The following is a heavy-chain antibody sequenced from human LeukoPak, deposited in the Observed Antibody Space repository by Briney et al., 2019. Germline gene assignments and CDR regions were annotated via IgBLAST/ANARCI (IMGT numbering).Heavy chain of an antibody. CDR2: ISYDGSNK. CDR1: GFTFSSYA. D-gene: IGHD5-12*01. Sequence: GGSLRLSCAASGFTFSSYAMHWVRQAPGKGLEWVAVISYDGSNKYYADSVKGRFTISRDNSKNTLYLQMNGLRAEDTAVYYCAREGLFSEDVDIVATFLASHAFDIWGQGTMVTVSS. J-gene: IGHJ3*02. CDR3: AREGLFSEDVDIVATFLASHAFDI. V-gene: IGHV3-30*04.